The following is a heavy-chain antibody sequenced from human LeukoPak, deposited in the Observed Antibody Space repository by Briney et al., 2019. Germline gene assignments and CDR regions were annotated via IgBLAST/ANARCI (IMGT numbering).Heavy chain of an antibody. Sequence: SQTLSLTCAVSGGSISSGSYYWGWVRQPAGTGLEWLGRIYTSGSTNYNPSLKSRVTISVDTSKNQFSLKLSSVTAADTAVYYCARVRYYDSSGYHYGMDVWGQGTTVTVSS. CDR3: ARVRYYDSSGYHYGMDV. CDR2: IYTSGST. J-gene: IGHJ6*02. D-gene: IGHD3-22*01. CDR1: GGSISSGSYY. V-gene: IGHV4-61*02.